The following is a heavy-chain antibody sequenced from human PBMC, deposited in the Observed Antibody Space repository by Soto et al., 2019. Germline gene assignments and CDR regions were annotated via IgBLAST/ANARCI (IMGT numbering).Heavy chain of an antibody. V-gene: IGHV4-30-4*01. CDR3: AGELSNSPEYFDF. D-gene: IGHD6-6*01. J-gene: IGHJ4*02. CDR2: IYYSGRT. CDR1: GGSISSDYYY. Sequence: SETLSLTCTVSGGSISSDYYYWSWIRQPPGKVLEWIGYIYYSGRTAYNPSLKSRIIIXXXXSXNXFXLXXXSLNXADTAVYYCAGELSNSPEYFDFWGLGTLVTVSS.